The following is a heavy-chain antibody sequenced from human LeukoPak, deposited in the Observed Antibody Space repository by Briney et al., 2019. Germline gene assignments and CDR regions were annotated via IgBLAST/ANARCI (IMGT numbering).Heavy chain of an antibody. D-gene: IGHD1-7*01. CDR3: ARGALNYRPLCDY. Sequence: PGGSLRLSCAASGFTFSSYGMHWVRQAPGKGLEWVAVISYDGSNKYYADSVKGRFTISRDNSKNTLYLQMNSLRAEDTAVYYCARGALNYRPLCDYWGQGTLVTVSS. V-gene: IGHV3-30*19. CDR1: GFTFSSYG. CDR2: ISYDGSNK. J-gene: IGHJ4*02.